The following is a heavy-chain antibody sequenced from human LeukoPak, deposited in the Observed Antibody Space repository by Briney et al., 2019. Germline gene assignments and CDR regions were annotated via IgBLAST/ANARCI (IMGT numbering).Heavy chain of an antibody. CDR1: GFTVSSNY. D-gene: IGHD4-17*01. CDR3: ARPLMTTVTNDAFDI. V-gene: IGHV3-66*04. CDR2: IYSGGST. Sequence: TGGSLRLSCAASGFTVSSNYMSWVRQAPGKGLEWVSVIYSGGSTYYADSVKGRLTISRDNSKNTLYLQMNSLRAEDTAVYYCARPLMTTVTNDAFDIWGQGTMVTVSS. J-gene: IGHJ3*02.